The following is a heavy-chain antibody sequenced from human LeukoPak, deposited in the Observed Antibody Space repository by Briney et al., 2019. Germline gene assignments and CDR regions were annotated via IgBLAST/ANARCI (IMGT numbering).Heavy chain of an antibody. Sequence: PSETLSLTCTVSGDSITSGSYYWAWIRQHPGKGLEWIGYIYYTGGTHYNPSLKSRLTISVDTSENHFSLKLSSVTAADTAVYYCARGGPRYCSGGSCYFGYWGQGTLVTVSS. V-gene: IGHV4-31*03. CDR3: ARGGPRYCSGGSCYFGY. D-gene: IGHD2-15*01. CDR2: IYYTGGT. J-gene: IGHJ4*02. CDR1: GDSITSGSYY.